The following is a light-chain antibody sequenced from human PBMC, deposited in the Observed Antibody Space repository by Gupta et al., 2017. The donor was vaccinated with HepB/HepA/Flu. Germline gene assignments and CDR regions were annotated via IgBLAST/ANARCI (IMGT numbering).Light chain of an antibody. CDR1: QDIRND. CDR2: AAS. CDR3: LQHDTCPPT. V-gene: IGKV1-17*01. Sequence: DIQMTQSPSSLSASAGDRVTITCRASQDIRNDLGWYQQKSGKAPKRLIYAASSLQSGVPSGFSGSGSGTDFTLTISSLQPEDFATSYCLQHDTCPPTFGEGTKVQIK. J-gene: IGKJ4*01.